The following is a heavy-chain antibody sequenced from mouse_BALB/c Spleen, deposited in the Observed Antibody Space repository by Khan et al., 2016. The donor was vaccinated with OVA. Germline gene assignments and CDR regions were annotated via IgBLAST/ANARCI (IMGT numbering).Heavy chain of an antibody. CDR3: ARDYWFGY. V-gene: IGHV5-6-5*01. CDR1: GFTFSNYA. CDR2: ISTGGST. J-gene: IGHJ3*01. Sequence: EVKLVESGGGLVTPGRSLKVSCAASGFTFSNYAMSWVRQTPEKRLEWVASISTGGSTYYPDSVKGRFTISRDNARNILYLQMSSLRSEDTAMYYCARDYWFGYWGQGTLVTVSA.